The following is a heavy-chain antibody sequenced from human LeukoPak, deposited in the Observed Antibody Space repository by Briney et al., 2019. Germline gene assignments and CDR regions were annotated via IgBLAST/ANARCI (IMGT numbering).Heavy chain of an antibody. D-gene: IGHD5-18*01. CDR2: IRYDGSNK. CDR1: GFTFSSYG. CDR3: EKDEELEYRYGYVYVLYYYYYMDV. V-gene: IGHV3-30*02. J-gene: IGHJ6*03. Sequence: GGSLRLSCAASGFTFSSYGMHWVRQAPGKGLEWVAFIRYDGSNKYYADSVKGRFTISRDNSKNTLYLQMNSLRAEDTAVYYCEKDEELEYRYGYVYVLYYYYYMDVWGKGTTVTVSS.